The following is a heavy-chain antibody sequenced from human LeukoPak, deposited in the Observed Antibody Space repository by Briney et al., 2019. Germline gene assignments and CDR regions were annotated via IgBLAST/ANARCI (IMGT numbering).Heavy chain of an antibody. CDR3: ARESNSGYYLSY. CDR2: IYSGGHT. V-gene: IGHV3-66*01. CDR1: GFTVSTNY. J-gene: IGHJ4*02. Sequence: GGSLRLSCAASGFTVSTNYMSWVRQAPGKGLEWVSVIYSGGHTYYADSVKGRFTISRDNSKNTLYLQMNSLRAEDTAVYYCARESNSGYYLSYWGQGTLVTVSS. D-gene: IGHD3-22*01.